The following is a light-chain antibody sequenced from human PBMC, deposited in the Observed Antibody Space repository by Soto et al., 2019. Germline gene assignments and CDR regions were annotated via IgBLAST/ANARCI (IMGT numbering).Light chain of an antibody. J-gene: IGKJ5*01. CDR3: QQYNNWSPIT. V-gene: IGKV3-15*01. Sequence: EIVMTQSPATLSVSPGERATLSCRASQSVSSNLAWYQQKPGQAPRLLIYGASTRPTGIPARFSGSGSGTEFTLTISSLQSEDFAVYYCQQYNNWSPITFGQATRLEIK. CDR2: GAS. CDR1: QSVSSN.